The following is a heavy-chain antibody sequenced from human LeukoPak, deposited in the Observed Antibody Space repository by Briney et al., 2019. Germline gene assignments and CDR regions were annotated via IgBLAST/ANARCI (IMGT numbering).Heavy chain of an antibody. CDR1: GVSISNYF. CDR3: ARGQGHCSGGTCYSKWVDC. CDR2: IYTSGTT. Sequence: SETLSLTCTVSGVSISNYFWSWIRQPPGKGLEWIGRIYTSGTTNYNPSLKSRVTMSVDTSKNQFSLRLSSVTAADTAVYYCARGQGHCSGGTCYSKWVDCWGQGTLVTVSS. V-gene: IGHV4-4*07. J-gene: IGHJ4*02. D-gene: IGHD2-15*01.